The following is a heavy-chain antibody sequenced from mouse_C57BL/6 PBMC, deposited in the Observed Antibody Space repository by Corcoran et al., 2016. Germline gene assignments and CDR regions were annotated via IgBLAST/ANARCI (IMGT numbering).Heavy chain of an antibody. D-gene: IGHD3-2*02. J-gene: IGHJ2*01. CDR3: ASSAQATYYLDY. CDR2: INSYSGVP. V-gene: IGHV9-3*01. CDR1: GYTFTTYG. Sequence: QIQLVEDGPELKKPGETVKMSCKASGYTFTTYGVSWGKQAPGKGLKWRGWINSYSGVPTYADDFKGRFAFSLETSASTAYLQINNLKNEDTATYFCASSAQATYYLDYWGQGTTLTVSS.